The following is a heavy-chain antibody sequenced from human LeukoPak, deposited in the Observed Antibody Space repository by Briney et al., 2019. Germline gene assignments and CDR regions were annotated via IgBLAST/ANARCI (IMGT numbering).Heavy chain of an antibody. CDR2: INPNSGGT. D-gene: IGHD6-6*01. J-gene: IGHJ4*02. CDR1: GYAFTGYY. V-gene: IGHV1-2*02. Sequence: ASVKVSCKASGYAFTGYYMHWVRQAPGQGLEWTGWINPNSGGTNYAQKFQGRVTMTRDTSISTAYMELSRLRSDDTAVYYCARLPLTFLIAAQTYVDYWGQGTLVTVSS. CDR3: ARLPLTFLIAAQTYVDY.